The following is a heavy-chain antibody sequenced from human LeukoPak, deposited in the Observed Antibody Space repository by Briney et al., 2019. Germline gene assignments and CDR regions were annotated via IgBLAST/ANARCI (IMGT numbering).Heavy chain of an antibody. V-gene: IGHV3-7*01. CDR1: GFSFSNYW. J-gene: IGHJ4*02. Sequence: GGSLTLSCAASGFSFSNYWITWVRQAPGKGPEWVASIKQDGSEKYYLDSVKGRFTISRDNAKNSLYLEMNSLRAEDTAVYYCTRSPDGVDYWGQGTLVTVSS. CDR3: TRSPDGVDY. D-gene: IGHD3-10*01. CDR2: IKQDGSEK.